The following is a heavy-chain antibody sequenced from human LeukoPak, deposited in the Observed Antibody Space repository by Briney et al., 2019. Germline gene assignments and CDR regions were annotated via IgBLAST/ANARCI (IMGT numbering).Heavy chain of an antibody. CDR2: INHSGST. CDR3: ARGDGITGTQGRLDY. J-gene: IGHJ4*02. CDR1: GGSFSGYY. V-gene: IGHV4-34*01. D-gene: IGHD1-20*01. Sequence: PSETLSLTCAVYGGSFSGYYWSWIRQPPGKGLEWIGEINHSGSTNYNPSLKSRVTISVDTSKNQFSLKLSSVTAEDTAVYYCARGDGITGTQGRLDYWGQGTLVTVSS.